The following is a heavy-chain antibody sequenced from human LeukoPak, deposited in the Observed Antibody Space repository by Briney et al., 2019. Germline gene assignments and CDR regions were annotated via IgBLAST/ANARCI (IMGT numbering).Heavy chain of an antibody. J-gene: IGHJ4*02. D-gene: IGHD3-9*01. V-gene: IGHV3-48*03. CDR2: ISSSGSTI. Sequence: GGSLRLSCAASGFTFSSYEMNWVRQAPGKGLEWVSNISSSGSTIYYADSVKGRFTISRDNAKNSLYLQINSLRAEDTAVYYCARAGDTYYDILTGYYDYWGQGTLVTVSS. CDR3: ARAGDTYYDILTGYYDY. CDR1: GFTFSSYE.